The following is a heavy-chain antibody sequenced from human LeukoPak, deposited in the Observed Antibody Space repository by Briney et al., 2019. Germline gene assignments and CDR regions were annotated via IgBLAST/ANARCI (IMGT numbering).Heavy chain of an antibody. CDR2: INPNSGGT. CDR1: GYTFTGYY. D-gene: IGHD3-10*01. V-gene: IGHV1-2*02. CDR3: ARVVGYYGTYDP. Sequence: ASVKVSCKASGYTFTGYYMHWVRQAPGQGLEWMGWINPNSGGTNYAQKFQGRVTMTRDTSISTAYMELSRLRSDDTAVYYCARVVGYYGTYDPWGQGTLVTVSS. J-gene: IGHJ5*02.